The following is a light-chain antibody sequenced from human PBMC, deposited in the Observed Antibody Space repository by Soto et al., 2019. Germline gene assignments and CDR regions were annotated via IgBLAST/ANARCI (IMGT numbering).Light chain of an antibody. V-gene: IGKV3-15*01. CDR3: QQYNNWPRT. CDR2: GAS. CDR1: QSVSSN. J-gene: IGKJ1*01. Sequence: EIVMTQSPATLSVSPGERATLSCRASQSVSSNLAWYQQKPGQAPRLLIYGASPRATGIPARFSGSGSGTEFTLTISSLQSEDFAVYYCQQYNNWPRTCGQGTKVEIK.